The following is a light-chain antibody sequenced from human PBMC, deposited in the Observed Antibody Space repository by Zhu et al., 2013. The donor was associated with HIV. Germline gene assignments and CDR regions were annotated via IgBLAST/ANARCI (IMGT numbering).Light chain of an antibody. CDR3: QQYLSSPPWT. CDR2: GAS. V-gene: IGKV3-20*01. J-gene: IGKJ1*01. CDR1: QSVSTSY. Sequence: EIVLTQSPGTLSLSPGERATLSCRASQSVSTSYLAWYQQKLGQAPRLLIYGASTRATDIPDRFSGRGSATDFTLTISRLEPEDFAVYYCQQYLSSPPWTFGQGTKVEI.